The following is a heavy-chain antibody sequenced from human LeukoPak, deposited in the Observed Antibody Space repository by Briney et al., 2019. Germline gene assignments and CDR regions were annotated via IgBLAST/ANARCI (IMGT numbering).Heavy chain of an antibody. V-gene: IGHV1-18*01. CDR3: ARYYYGSGSYSENYYYYYMDV. Sequence: ASVKVSCKASGYTFTSYGISWVRQAPGQGLEWMGWISAHNGNTNYAQKLQGRVTMTTDTSTSTAYMELRSLRSDDTAVYYCARYYYGSGSYSENYYYYYMDVWGKGTTVTVSS. D-gene: IGHD3-10*01. CDR2: ISAHNGNT. J-gene: IGHJ6*03. CDR1: GYTFTSYG.